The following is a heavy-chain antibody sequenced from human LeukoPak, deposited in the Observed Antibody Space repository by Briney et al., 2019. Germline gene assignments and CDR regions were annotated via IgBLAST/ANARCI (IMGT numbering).Heavy chain of an antibody. CDR2: INHSGST. J-gene: IGHJ4*02. V-gene: IGHV4-34*01. CDR3: ARRVLRYFDWSRSPPSFLDY. CDR1: GGSFSGYY. Sequence: SETLSLTCAVYGGSFSGYYWSWIRQPPGKGLEWIGGINHSGSTNYNPSLKSRVTISVDTSKNQFSLKLSSVTAADTAVYYCARRVLRYFDWSRSPPSFLDYWGQGTLVTVSS. D-gene: IGHD3-9*01.